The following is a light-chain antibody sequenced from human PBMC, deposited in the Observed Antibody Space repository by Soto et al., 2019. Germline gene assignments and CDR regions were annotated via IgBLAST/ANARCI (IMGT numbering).Light chain of an antibody. CDR1: SSNIGGNS. CDR3: GSWDSSMSAYV. Sequence: QSVLTQPPSVSAAPGQKVTISCSGSSSNIGGNSVSWYRQLPGTAPKLLIYDDNKRPSGIPDRFSGSKSGTSATLGITGFQTGEEADYYCGSWDSSMSAYVFANGTKVNVL. CDR2: DDN. V-gene: IGLV1-51*01. J-gene: IGLJ1*01.